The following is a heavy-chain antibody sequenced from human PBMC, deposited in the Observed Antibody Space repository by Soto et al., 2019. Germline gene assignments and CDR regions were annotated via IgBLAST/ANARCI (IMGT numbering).Heavy chain of an antibody. J-gene: IGHJ2*01. CDR3: ARGRGGYFDL. Sequence: QVQLQESGPGLMKPTETLSLTGTVSGVSISSYDWSWIRQPPGKGLEWIGYIYYSGSTNYNPSLKSRVTISVDTSKNQFSLKLSSVTAADTAVYYCARGRGGYFDLWGRGTLVTVSS. CDR2: IYYSGST. CDR1: GVSISSYD. V-gene: IGHV4-59*01.